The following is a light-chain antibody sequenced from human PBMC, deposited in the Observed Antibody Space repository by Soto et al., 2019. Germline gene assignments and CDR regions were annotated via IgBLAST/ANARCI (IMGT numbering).Light chain of an antibody. V-gene: IGKV3-20*01. CDR3: QQYGSSPLT. Sequence: EGVLTQFPGTLSLSPGERSTLSCMAIQRISINYLAWYQQKPGQAPRLLIYGASIRATGIPERFSGSGSGTDFTLTISRLEPEDFEVYYCQQYGSSPLTFGGGTKVDIK. J-gene: IGKJ4*01. CDR2: GAS. CDR1: QRISINY.